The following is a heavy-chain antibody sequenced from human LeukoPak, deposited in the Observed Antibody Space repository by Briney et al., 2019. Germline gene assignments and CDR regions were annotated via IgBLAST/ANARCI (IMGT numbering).Heavy chain of an antibody. CDR1: GFIFSHYG. V-gene: IGHV3-33*01. CDR2: IWSDGSNR. Sequence: PGRSLRLSCVASGFIFSHYGMRWVRQAPGKGLEWVAVIWSDGSNRFYAGSVKGRFTISRDNSQNTVFLQMNSLRAEDTAMYYCARDAQRGSDYSNSLKYWGHGILVTVSS. CDR3: ARDAQRGSDYSNSLKY. J-gene: IGHJ4*01. D-gene: IGHD4-11*01.